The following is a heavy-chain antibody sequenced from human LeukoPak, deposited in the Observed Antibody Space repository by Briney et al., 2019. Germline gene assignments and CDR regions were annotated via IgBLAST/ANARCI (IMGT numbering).Heavy chain of an antibody. CDR2: ISSSSSYK. CDR1: GFSFSSHS. D-gene: IGHD6-13*01. Sequence: GGSLRLSCAASGFSFSSHSMNWVRQAPGKGLEWVSYISSSSSYKYYADSVKGRFTISRDNAKNSLYLQMNSLRAEDTAVYYCARGGAAAGLDAFDIWGQGTIVTVSS. J-gene: IGHJ3*02. CDR3: ARGGAAAGLDAFDI. V-gene: IGHV3-21*01.